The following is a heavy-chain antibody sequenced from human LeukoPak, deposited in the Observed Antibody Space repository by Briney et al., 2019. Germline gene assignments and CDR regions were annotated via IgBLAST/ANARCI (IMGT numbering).Heavy chain of an antibody. D-gene: IGHD3-10*01. CDR3: ARDSRAGFDY. V-gene: IGHV3-21*01. Sequence: PGGSLRLSCAASGFTLSSYSMNWVRQAPGKGLEWVSSISSSSSYIYYADSVKGRFTISRDNAKNSLYLQMNSLRAEDTAVYYCARDSRAGFDYWGQGTLVTASS. CDR2: ISSSSSYI. CDR1: GFTLSSYS. J-gene: IGHJ4*02.